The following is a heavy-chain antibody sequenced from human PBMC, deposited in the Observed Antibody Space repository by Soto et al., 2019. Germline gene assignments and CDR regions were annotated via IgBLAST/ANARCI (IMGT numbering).Heavy chain of an antibody. CDR3: ARRQWLQFETQFDY. CDR2: IYYSGST. D-gene: IGHD5-12*01. J-gene: IGHJ4*02. Sequence: SETLSLTCTVSGGSISSSSYYWGWIRQPPGKGLEWIGSIYYSGSTYYNPSLKSRVTISVDTSKNQFSLKLSSVTAADTAVYYCARRQWLQFETQFDYWGQGTLVTVSS. V-gene: IGHV4-39*01. CDR1: GGSISSSSYY.